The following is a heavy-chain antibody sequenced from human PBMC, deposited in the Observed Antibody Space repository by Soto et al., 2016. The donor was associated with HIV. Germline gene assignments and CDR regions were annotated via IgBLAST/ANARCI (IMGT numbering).Heavy chain of an antibody. CDR1: GFSFHDAT. Sequence: EVQLVESGGGVVQPGGSRTLFCTGSGFSFHDATMYWVRQSVGRGLEWVSLISGDGGNVYYADSVKGRFFISRDNRKNSLTLQMNRLTSDDSALYYCVKDKLKDSSANRRGLFKYWGQGTLLIVSS. D-gene: IGHD5-18*01. V-gene: IGHV3-43*02. J-gene: IGHJ4*03. CDR3: VKDKLKDSSANRRGLFKY. CDR2: ISGDGGNV.